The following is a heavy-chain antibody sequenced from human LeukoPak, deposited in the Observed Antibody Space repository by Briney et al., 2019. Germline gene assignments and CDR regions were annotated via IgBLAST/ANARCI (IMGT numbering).Heavy chain of an antibody. CDR2: ISGSGDTT. CDR3: AKTQQWLVRSNGDNWFDP. CDR1: GFTFSNFA. D-gene: IGHD6-19*01. Sequence: GGSLRLSCAASGFTFSNFAISWVRQAPGKGLECVSAISGSGDTTYYADSVKGRFTISRDNSKNTIYLLMNSLEAEDTAVYYCAKTQQWLVRSNGDNWFDPWGQGTLVTVSS. J-gene: IGHJ5*02. V-gene: IGHV3-23*01.